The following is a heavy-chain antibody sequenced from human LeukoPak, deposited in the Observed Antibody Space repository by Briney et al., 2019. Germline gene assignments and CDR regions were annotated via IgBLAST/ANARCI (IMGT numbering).Heavy chain of an antibody. D-gene: IGHD6-6*01. CDR1: GGSIRSSSYY. CDR3: ARSDSSSSVVIGSYYGMDV. CDR2: IYYSGST. V-gene: IGHV4-39*01. J-gene: IGHJ6*02. Sequence: SETLSLTCTVSGGSIRSSSYYWDWIRQPPGKGLEWIGSIYYSGSTYYNPSLQSRVTISVDTSKNQFSLMLSSVTAADTAVYYCARSDSSSSVVIGSYYGMDVWGQGTTVTVSS.